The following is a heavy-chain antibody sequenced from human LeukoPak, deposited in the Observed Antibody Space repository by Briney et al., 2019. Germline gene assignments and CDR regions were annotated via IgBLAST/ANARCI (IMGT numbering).Heavy chain of an antibody. CDR3: ARDITGTTDDY. CDR1: GFTVSTSY. J-gene: IGHJ4*02. CDR2: IWIDGTT. V-gene: IGHV3-66*02. Sequence: GGSLRLSCVVSGFTVSTSYMAWVRQAPGKGLECVSLIWIDGTTHYADSVKGRFTISRDNSKNTLYLQMNSLRAEDTAVYYCARDITGTTDDYWGQGTLVTVSS. D-gene: IGHD1-20*01.